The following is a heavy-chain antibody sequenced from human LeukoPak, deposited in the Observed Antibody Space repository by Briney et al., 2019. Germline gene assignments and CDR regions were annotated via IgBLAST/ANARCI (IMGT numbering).Heavy chain of an antibody. CDR3: ARDLPSTPRAFDI. Sequence: PGGSLRLSCAASGFTVSSNYMSWVRQAPGKGLEWVSVIYSGGSTYYADSVKGRFTISRDNSKNTLYLQMNSLRAEDTAVYYCARDLPSTPRAFDIWGQGTMVTVSS. CDR2: IYSGGST. V-gene: IGHV3-66*01. D-gene: IGHD2-2*01. J-gene: IGHJ3*02. CDR1: GFTVSSNY.